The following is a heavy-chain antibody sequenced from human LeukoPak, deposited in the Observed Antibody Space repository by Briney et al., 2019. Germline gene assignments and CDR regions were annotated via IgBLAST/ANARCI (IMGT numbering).Heavy chain of an antibody. CDR3: AAMSSRFEYYFDY. Sequence: KSSETLSLTCTVSGGSISSSSFSWVWIRQPPGKGLQWIGNIHYSGSSYYNPSLKSRVTISVDTSRNIFSLKMHSVTAADTAVYYCAAMSSRFEYYFDYWGQGTLVRVSS. CDR2: IHYSGSS. CDR1: GGSISSSSFS. D-gene: IGHD5/OR15-5a*01. V-gene: IGHV4-39*01. J-gene: IGHJ4*02.